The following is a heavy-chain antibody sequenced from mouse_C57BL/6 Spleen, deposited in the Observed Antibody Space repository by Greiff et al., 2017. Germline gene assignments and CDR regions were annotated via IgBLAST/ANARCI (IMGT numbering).Heavy chain of an antibody. CDR1: GFTFSNYW. CDR3: TGDTTVTDY. V-gene: IGHV6-3*01. Sequence: EVKLVESGGGLVQPGGSMKLSCVASGFTFSNYWMNWVRQSPEKGLEWVAQIRLKSDNYATHYAESLKGRFTISRDDSKSSVYLQMNNLRAEDTGIYYCTGDTTVTDYWGQGTTLTVSS. D-gene: IGHD2-13*01. CDR2: IRLKSDNYAT. J-gene: IGHJ2*01.